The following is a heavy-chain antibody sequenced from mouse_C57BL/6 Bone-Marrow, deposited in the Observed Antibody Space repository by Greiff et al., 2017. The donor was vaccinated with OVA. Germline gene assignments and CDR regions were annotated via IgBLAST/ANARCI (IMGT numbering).Heavy chain of an antibody. CDR2: IDPETGGT. V-gene: IGHV1-15*01. D-gene: IGHD1-1*01. J-gene: IGHJ3*01. CDR3: TIGSREAY. CDR1: GYTFTDYE. Sequence: QVQLQQPGAELVKPGASVTLSCKASGYTFTDYEMHWVKQTPVHGLEWIGAIDPETGGTAYNQKFKGKAILTADKSSSTAYMELRSLTSEDSAVYYCTIGSREAYWGQGTLVTVSA.